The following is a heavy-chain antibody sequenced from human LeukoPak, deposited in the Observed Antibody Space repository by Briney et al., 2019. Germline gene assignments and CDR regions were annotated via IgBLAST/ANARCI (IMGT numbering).Heavy chain of an antibody. CDR2: IRYDGSNK. Sequence: GGSLRLSCAASGFTFSSYGMHWVRQAPGKGLEWVAFIRYDGSNKYYADSVKGRFTISRDNSMNTLYLRLNSLRADDTAVYYCAKGSGSSGLKYYFDYWGQGTLVTVSS. CDR3: AKGSGSSGLKYYFDY. CDR1: GFTFSSYG. V-gene: IGHV3-30*02. D-gene: IGHD3-22*01. J-gene: IGHJ4*02.